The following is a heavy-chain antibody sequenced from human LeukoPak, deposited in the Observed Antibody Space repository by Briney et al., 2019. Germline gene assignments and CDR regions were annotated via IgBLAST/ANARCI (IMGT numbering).Heavy chain of an antibody. V-gene: IGHV1-69*13. D-gene: IGHD2-21*02. J-gene: IGHJ3*02. Sequence: SVKVSCKASGGTFSSYAISWVRQAPGQGLEWMGGIIPIFGTANYAQKFQGGVTITADESTSTAYMELSSLRSEDTAVYYCARDSVAYCGGDCYSLSAFDIWGQGTMVTVSS. CDR1: GGTFSSYA. CDR2: IIPIFGTA. CDR3: ARDSVAYCGGDCYSLSAFDI.